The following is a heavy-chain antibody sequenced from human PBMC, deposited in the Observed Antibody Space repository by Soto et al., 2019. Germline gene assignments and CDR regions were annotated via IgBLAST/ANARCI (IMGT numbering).Heavy chain of an antibody. Sequence: SETLSLTCTVSGGSISSYYWSWIRQPPGKGLKWIGYIYYSGSTNYNPSLRSRVTISVDTSKNQFSLKLSSVTAADTAVYYCARYGSGECNRGSCYSPFDYWGQGTLVTV. CDR3: ARYGSGECNRGSCYSPFDY. D-gene: IGHD2-15*01. CDR2: IYYSGST. CDR1: GGSISSYY. J-gene: IGHJ4*02. V-gene: IGHV4-59*08.